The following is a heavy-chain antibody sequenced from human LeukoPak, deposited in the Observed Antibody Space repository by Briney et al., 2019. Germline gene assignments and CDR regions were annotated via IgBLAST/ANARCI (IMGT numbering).Heavy chain of an antibody. CDR3: AKARASTDDYYYYGMDV. CDR2: IWSDGSNK. J-gene: IGHJ6*02. V-gene: IGHV3-30*02. D-gene: IGHD1-26*01. CDR1: GFTFSDYG. Sequence: PGGSLRLSCAASGFTFSDYGMHWVRQAPGKGLEWVTVIWSDGSNKYYADSVKGRFTISRDNSKNTLYLQMNSLRAEDTAVYYCAKARASTDDYYYYGMDVWGQGTTVTVSS.